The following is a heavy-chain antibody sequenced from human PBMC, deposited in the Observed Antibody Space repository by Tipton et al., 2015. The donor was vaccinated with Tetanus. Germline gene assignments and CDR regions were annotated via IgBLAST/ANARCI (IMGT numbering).Heavy chain of an antibody. Sequence: QSGAEVKKPGESLRISCKGSGYNFISYWIAWVRHMPGKGLEWMGVIYPADSDIRSSPSFQGQVTMSVDKSTSTAYLQWSSLKASDPAMYYCARGGVDSRVFDFWGQGTLVTVSS. CDR3: ARGGVDSRVFDF. D-gene: IGHD3-3*01. CDR2: IYPADSDI. V-gene: IGHV5-51*01. CDR1: GYNFISYW. J-gene: IGHJ4*02.